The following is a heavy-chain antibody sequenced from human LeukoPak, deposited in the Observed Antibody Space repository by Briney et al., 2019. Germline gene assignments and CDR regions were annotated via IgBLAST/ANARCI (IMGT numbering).Heavy chain of an antibody. CDR1: GDSISSYY. J-gene: IGHJ3*02. D-gene: IGHD6-19*01. V-gene: IGHV4-4*07. CDR2: IYTSGST. Sequence: PSETLSLTCTVSGDSISSYYWSWVRQPAGKGLEWIWLIYTSGSTNYNPSLPSRVPISVDNSNNQFSLKLSSVTAAGTAVYYCARGSGWYSAFDIWGQGTMVTVSS. CDR3: ARGSGWYSAFDI.